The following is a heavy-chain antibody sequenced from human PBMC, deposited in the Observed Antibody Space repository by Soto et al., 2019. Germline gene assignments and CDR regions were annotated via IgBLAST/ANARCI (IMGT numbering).Heavy chain of an antibody. CDR3: AREGNYQEF. D-gene: IGHD1-7*01. CDR2: ISSSGTYI. CDR1: GFPFGIYT. Sequence: PGGSLRLSCETSGFPFGIYTTNWVRQAPGKGLEWVSSISSSGTYIDYADSVEWRFAISRDDAKNSVFLEMTSLRVEDTDVYYCAREGNYQEFWGQGTLVTVSS. J-gene: IGHJ4*02. V-gene: IGHV3-21*01.